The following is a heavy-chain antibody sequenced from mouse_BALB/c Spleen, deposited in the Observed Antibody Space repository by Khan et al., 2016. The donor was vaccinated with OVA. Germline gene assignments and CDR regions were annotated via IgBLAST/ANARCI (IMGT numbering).Heavy chain of an antibody. J-gene: IGHJ3*01. D-gene: IGHD4-1*01. CDR2: ISSGGGYT. V-gene: IGHV5-6*01. Sequence: EVLLVESGGDLVKPGVSLKLSCAASGFTFSSFSMSWVRQTPDKRLEWVASISSGGGYTYYPDSVKGRFTISRDNAKNTLYLQMGDLKSEDTAMYYCADHVTGSFAYWGQGTLVTVSA. CDR3: ADHVTGSFAY. CDR1: GFTFSSFS.